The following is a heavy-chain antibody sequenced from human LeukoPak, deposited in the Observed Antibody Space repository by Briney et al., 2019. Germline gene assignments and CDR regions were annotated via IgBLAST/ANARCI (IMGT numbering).Heavy chain of an antibody. CDR2: IYYSGST. V-gene: IGHV4-59*08. J-gene: IGHJ6*02. CDR3: ARRNDPYDMDV. Sequence: SETLSLTCTVSGGSINRDYWNWIRQPPGKGLEWIGSIYYSGSTNYNSSLKSRVAMSVDTSKNQFSLKLSSVTAADTAVYYCARRNDPYDMDVWGQGTTVTVSS. CDR1: GGSINRDY. D-gene: IGHD1-1*01.